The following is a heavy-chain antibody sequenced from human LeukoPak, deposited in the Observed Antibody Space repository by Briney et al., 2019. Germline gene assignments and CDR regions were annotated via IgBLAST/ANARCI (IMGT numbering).Heavy chain of an antibody. V-gene: IGHV1-8*01. CDR2: MNPNSGNT. CDR3: ARGGSLYDDFWSGYYYYYYGMDV. D-gene: IGHD3-3*01. Sequence: ASVKVCCSASGYTFTSYDINWVRQATGQGLEWVGWMNPNSGNTGYAQKFQGRVTMTRNTSISTAYMELSILRSEDTAVYYCARGGSLYDDFWSGYYYYYYGMDVWGQGTTVTVSS. J-gene: IGHJ6*02. CDR1: GYTFTSYD.